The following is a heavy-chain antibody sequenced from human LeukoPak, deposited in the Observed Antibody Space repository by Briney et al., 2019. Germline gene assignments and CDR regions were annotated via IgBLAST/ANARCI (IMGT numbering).Heavy chain of an antibody. V-gene: IGHV3-53*01. D-gene: IGHD5-18*01. CDR2: IYSGGST. CDR3: ARYRRYSYGYGRDP. CDR1: GFTVCSIY. Sequence: PGGSETLSCAASGFTVCSIYMRWVRQAPGKGREGVLDIYSGGSTYVTDSVKGRCTIARDNLKNTLYLQMNSLRAEDTAVYYCARYRRYSYGYGRDPWGQGTLVTVSS. J-gene: IGHJ5*02.